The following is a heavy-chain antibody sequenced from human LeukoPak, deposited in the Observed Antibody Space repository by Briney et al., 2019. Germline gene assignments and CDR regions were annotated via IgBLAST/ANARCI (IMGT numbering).Heavy chain of an antibody. V-gene: IGHV4-34*01. Sequence: RASETLSLTCAVYGGSFSGYYWSWIRQPPGKGLEWIGEINHSGSTNYNPPLKSRVTISVDTSKNQFSLKLSSVTAADTAVYYCARYSSGRRFDYWGQGTLVTVSS. D-gene: IGHD6-19*01. CDR3: ARYSSGRRFDY. J-gene: IGHJ4*02. CDR2: INHSGST. CDR1: GGSFSGYY.